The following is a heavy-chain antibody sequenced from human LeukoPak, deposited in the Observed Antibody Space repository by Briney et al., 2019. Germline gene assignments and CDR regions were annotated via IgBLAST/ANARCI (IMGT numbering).Heavy chain of an antibody. CDR1: GFTFNIYA. J-gene: IGHJ4*02. CDR2: ISGSGGAT. CDR3: AKCTTLTGALLDY. Sequence: PGGSLRLSCAASGFTFNIYAMSWVRQAPGKGLEWVSVISGSGGATYYADSVKGRFTISRDNSKNTLYLQMNSLTAEDTAVYYCAKCTTLTGALLDYWAQGTLVTVSS. D-gene: IGHD7-27*01. V-gene: IGHV3-23*01.